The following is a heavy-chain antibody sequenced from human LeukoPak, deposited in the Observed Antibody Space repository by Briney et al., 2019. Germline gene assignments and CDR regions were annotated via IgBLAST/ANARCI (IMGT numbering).Heavy chain of an antibody. V-gene: IGHV3-23*01. CDR1: GFTFSSYA. J-gene: IGHJ4*02. D-gene: IGHD3-10*01. Sequence: GGSLRLSCAASGFTFSSYAMSWVRQAPGKGLEWVSAISGSGGSTYYADSVKGRFTISRDNSKNTLYLQMNSLRAEDTAVYYCASSGRVTSRFDYWGQGTLVTVSS. CDR2: ISGSGGST. CDR3: ASSGRVTSRFDY.